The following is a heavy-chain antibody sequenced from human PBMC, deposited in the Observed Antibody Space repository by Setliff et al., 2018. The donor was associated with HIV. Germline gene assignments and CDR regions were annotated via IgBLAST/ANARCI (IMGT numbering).Heavy chain of an antibody. V-gene: IGHV1-69*05. CDR2: IIPMFGTG. CDR3: ARVGHSSSYHYYGMDV. J-gene: IGHJ6*02. D-gene: IGHD6-13*01. Sequence: SVKVSCKTSGGTFSSYGISWVRQAPGQGLEWMGGIIPMFGTGFYAQKFQGRVTVTTDESRSTAYMELSSLSSEDTAVFYCARVGHSSSYHYYGMDVWGQGTTVTVSS. CDR1: GGTFSSYG.